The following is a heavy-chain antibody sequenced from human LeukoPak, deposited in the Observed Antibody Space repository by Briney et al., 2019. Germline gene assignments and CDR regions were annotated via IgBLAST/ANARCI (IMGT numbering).Heavy chain of an antibody. J-gene: IGHJ6*03. CDR2: ISGGSSFI. CDR3: ASGYSNYYYMDV. Sequence: PGGSLRLSCAASGFTFSSYSMHWVRQAPGKGLEWVSSISGGSSFIYYGDSVKGRFTISRDNAKNSLYLQMNSLRAEDTAVYYCASGYSNYYYMDVWGKGTTVTISS. CDR1: GFTFSSYS. D-gene: IGHD5-18*01. V-gene: IGHV3-21*01.